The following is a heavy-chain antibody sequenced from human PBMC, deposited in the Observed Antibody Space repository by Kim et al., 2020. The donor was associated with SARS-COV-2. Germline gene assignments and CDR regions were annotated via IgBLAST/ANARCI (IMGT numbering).Heavy chain of an antibody. Sequence: SETLSLTCAVSGGSISSGGYSWSWIRQPPGKGLEWIGYIYHSGSTYYNPSLKSRVTISVDRSKNQFSLKLSSVTAADTAVYYWARAERGVVPMNWYIDLWGRRTLVTVSS. CDR2: IYHSGST. J-gene: IGHJ2*01. V-gene: IGHV4-30-2*01. D-gene: IGHD2-2*01. CDR3: ARAERGVVPMNWYIDL. CDR1: GGSISSGGYS.